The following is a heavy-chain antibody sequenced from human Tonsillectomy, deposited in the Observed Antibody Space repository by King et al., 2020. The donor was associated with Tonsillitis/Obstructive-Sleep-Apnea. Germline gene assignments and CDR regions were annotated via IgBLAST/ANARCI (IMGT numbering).Heavy chain of an antibody. J-gene: IGHJ3*02. CDR3: ARDYYDSSGYYPDAFDI. D-gene: IGHD3-22*01. V-gene: IGHV4-39*02. Sequence: QLQESGPGLVKPSETLSLTCTVSGGSISSSSYYWGWIRQPPGKGLEWIGSIYYSGSTYYNPSLKSRVTISVDTSKNQFSLKLSSVTAADTAVYYCARDYYDSSGYYPDAFDIWGQGTMVTVSS. CDR2: IYYSGST. CDR1: GGSISSSSYY.